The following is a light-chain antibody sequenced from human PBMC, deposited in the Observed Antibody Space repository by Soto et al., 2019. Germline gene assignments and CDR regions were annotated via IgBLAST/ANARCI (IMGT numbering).Light chain of an antibody. CDR1: QSVSSY. CDR3: QQRSNWLIT. J-gene: IGKJ5*01. Sequence: DIVLTQSKDTLSLSPGERATLSCRASQSVSSYLAWYQQKPGQAPRLLIYDASNRATGIPARFSGSGSGTDFTLTISSLEPEDFAVYYCQQRSNWLITFGQGTRLEIK. CDR2: DAS. V-gene: IGKV3-11*01.